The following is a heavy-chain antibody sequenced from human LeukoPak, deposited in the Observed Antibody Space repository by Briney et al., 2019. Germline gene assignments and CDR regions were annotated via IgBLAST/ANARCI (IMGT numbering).Heavy chain of an antibody. CDR3: AREIFNGFDI. CDR2: IYSGGST. V-gene: IGHV3-66*01. Sequence: GGSLRLSCAASGFTVSSNYMSWVRQAPGKGLDWVSGIYSGGSTYYADSVKGRFTISRDNAKNTLYLQMNSLRVEDTAVYYCAREIFNGFDIWGQGTMVTVSS. J-gene: IGHJ3*02. CDR1: GFTVSSNY.